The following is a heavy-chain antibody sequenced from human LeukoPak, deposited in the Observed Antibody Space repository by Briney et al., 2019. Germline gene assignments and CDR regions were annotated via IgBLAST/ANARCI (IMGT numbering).Heavy chain of an antibody. CDR2: IYPGDSDT. Sequence: GESLRISCKGSGYSFTSYWIGWVRQMPGKGLEWMGIIYPGDSDTRYSPSFQGQVTISADKSISTAYLQWSSLKASDTAMYYCARGVDYYGSGSYFFKHWGQGTLVTVSS. J-gene: IGHJ1*01. CDR1: GYSFTSYW. V-gene: IGHV5-51*01. D-gene: IGHD3-10*01. CDR3: ARGVDYYGSGSYFFKH.